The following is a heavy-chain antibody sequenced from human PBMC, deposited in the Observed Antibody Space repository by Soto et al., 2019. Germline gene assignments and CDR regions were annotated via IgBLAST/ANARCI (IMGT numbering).Heavy chain of an antibody. V-gene: IGHV4-39*01. D-gene: IGHD3-3*01. CDR3: ASARFLEWSSPPYEDYFDY. CDR1: GGSISSSSYY. CDR2: IYYSGST. Sequence: SETLSLTCTVSGGSISSSSYYWGWIRQPPGKGLEWIGSIYYSGSTYYNPSLKSRVTISVDTSKNQFSLKLSSVTAADTAVYYCASARFLEWSSPPYEDYFDYWGQGTLVIVSS. J-gene: IGHJ4*02.